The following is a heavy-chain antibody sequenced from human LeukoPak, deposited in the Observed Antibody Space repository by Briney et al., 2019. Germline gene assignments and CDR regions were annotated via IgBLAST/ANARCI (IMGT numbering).Heavy chain of an antibody. J-gene: IGHJ3*02. Sequence: KPSETLSLTCTVPGASISSYYWSWLRQPPGKGLEWIGYIYYSGSPNYNPSLKSRVTISVDTSKNQFSLKLSSVTAADTAVYYCARIPSSGYYYGAFDIWGQGTMVTVSS. CDR3: ARIPSSGYYYGAFDI. CDR2: IYYSGSP. D-gene: IGHD3-22*01. CDR1: GASISSYY. V-gene: IGHV4-59*01.